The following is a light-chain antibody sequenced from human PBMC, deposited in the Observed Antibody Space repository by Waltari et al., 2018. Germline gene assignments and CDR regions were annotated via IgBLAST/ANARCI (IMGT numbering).Light chain of an antibody. CDR2: KNG. Sequence: QSVLTQAPSESGTPGQTVNISCSGRTSNIGSRLWYWYKQVAGVAPKLRIYKNGRRPAGGPDLFAGAKSGSSASLAITGLRSEDEADYYCATWDDSLSGPVFGGGTKLTVL. CDR1: TSNIGSRL. V-gene: IGLV1-47*01. J-gene: IGLJ3*02. CDR3: ATWDDSLSGPV.